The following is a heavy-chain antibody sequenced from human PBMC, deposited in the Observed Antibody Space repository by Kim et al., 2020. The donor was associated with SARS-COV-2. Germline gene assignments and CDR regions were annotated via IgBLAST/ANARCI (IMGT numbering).Heavy chain of an antibody. Sequence: GGSLRLSCAASGFTFSSYGMHWVRQAPGKGLEWVAVIWYDGSNKYYADSVKGRFTISRDNSKNTLYLQMNSLRAEDTAVYYCAREGLWRDYYGMDVWGQGTTVTVSS. V-gene: IGHV3-33*01. D-gene: IGHD2-21*01. CDR3: AREGLWRDYYGMDV. CDR1: GFTFSSYG. CDR2: IWYDGSNK. J-gene: IGHJ6*02.